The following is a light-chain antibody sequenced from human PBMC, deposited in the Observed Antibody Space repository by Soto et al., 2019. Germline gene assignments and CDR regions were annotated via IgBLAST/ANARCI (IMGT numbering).Light chain of an antibody. CDR3: QQYSSYPLT. V-gene: IGKV3-20*01. Sequence: EIVLPQSPGTLSLFLGASATLSCRASQSVRSSYLAWYQQKPGQAPRLLIYGASSRATGIPDRFSGGGSGTDFTLTISSLEPEDFAVYYCQQYSSYPLTFGEGTKVDIK. CDR2: GAS. CDR1: QSVRSSY. J-gene: IGKJ4*01.